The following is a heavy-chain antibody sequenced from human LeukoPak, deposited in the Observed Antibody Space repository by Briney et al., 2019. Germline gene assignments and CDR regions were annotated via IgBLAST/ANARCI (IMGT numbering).Heavy chain of an antibody. CDR2: INPNSGGT. CDR3: SRDRGYYDSGNFPTDF. D-gene: IGHD3-10*01. V-gene: IGHV1-2*02. CDR1: GYTFTGYF. J-gene: IGHJ4*02. Sequence: GASVNVSCKASGYTFTGYFIHWVRQAPGQGLEWMGWINPNSGGTNYAQKFQGRVTMTRDTSINTTYMELSRLTSDDTAVYYCSRDRGYYDSGNFPTDFWGQGTLVTVSS.